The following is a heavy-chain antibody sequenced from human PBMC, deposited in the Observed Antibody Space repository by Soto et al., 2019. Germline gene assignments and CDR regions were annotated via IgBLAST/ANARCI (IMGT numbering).Heavy chain of an antibody. D-gene: IGHD5-18*01. V-gene: IGHV4-30-4*01. CDR3: ARAPVTWIQLYEG. CDR2: IYYSGST. Sequence: QVQLQESGPGLVKPSQTLSLTCTVSGGSISSGDYYWSWIRQPPGKGLEWIGYIYYSGSTFYNPSLKSRLTISVDTSKNQSSLKLSSVTAADTAVYYCARAPVTWIQLYEGWCQGTLVTVSS. J-gene: IGHJ4*02. CDR1: GGSISSGDYY.